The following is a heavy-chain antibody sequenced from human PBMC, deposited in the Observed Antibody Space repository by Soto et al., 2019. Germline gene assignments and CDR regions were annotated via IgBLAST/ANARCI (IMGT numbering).Heavy chain of an antibody. CDR2: INHSGST. CDR3: AGYDGDYDYFDY. CDR1: GGSFSGYY. J-gene: IGHJ4*02. V-gene: IGHV4-34*01. Sequence: QVQLQQWGAGLLKPSETLSLTCAVYGGSFSGYYWSWIRQPPGKGLEWIGEINHSGSTNYNPSLKSRVTISVDTSKNQFSLKLSSVTAVDTAVYYCAGYDGDYDYFDYWGQGTLVTVSS. D-gene: IGHD4-17*01.